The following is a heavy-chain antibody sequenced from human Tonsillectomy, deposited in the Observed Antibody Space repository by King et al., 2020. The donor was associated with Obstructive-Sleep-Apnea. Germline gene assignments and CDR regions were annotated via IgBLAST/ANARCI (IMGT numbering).Heavy chain of an antibody. D-gene: IGHD1-1*01. CDR2: IKHDGSEK. V-gene: IGHV3-7*03. CDR1: RFTFTRYW. Sequence: VQLVESGGGLVQPGGSLRLSCAASRFTFTRYWMTWVRQAPGKGLDWVANIKHDGSEKYYVDSVKGRFTISRDNAKNSLYLQMNSRRVEDTAVYYCARTSRPTTSEYYLDSWGLGTLVTVSS. J-gene: IGHJ4*02. CDR3: ARTSRPTTSEYYLDS.